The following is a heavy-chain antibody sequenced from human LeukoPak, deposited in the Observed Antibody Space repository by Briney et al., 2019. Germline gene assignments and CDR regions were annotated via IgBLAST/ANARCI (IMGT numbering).Heavy chain of an antibody. V-gene: IGHV3-15*01. CDR1: GFTFSNAW. CDR2: IKSKTDGGTT. D-gene: IGHD3-10*01. J-gene: IGHJ4*02. Sequence: PGGSLRLSCAASGFTFSNAWMSWVRQAPGKGLEWVGRIKSKTDGGTTDYAAPVKGRFTISRDDSKNTLYVQMNSLKTEDTAVYYCTTGPYDYSSGTYYHWGQGTLVTVSS. CDR3: TTGPYDYSSGTYYH.